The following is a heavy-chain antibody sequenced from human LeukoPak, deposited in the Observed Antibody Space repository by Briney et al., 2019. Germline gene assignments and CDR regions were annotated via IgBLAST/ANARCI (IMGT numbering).Heavy chain of an antibody. CDR1: GYTFTGYY. J-gene: IGHJ5*02. Sequence: GASVKVSCKASGYTFTGYYMHWVRQAPGQGREWMGWINPNSGGTNYAQKFQGRVTMTRDTSISTAYMELSRLRSDDTAVYYCARAYYDFWSGYYRSWFDPWGQGTLVTVSS. D-gene: IGHD3-3*01. CDR2: INPNSGGT. CDR3: ARAYYDFWSGYYRSWFDP. V-gene: IGHV1-2*02.